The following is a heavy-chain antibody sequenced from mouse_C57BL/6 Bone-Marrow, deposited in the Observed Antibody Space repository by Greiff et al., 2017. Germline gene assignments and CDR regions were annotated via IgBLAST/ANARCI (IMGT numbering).Heavy chain of an antibody. CDR1: GFTFSSYG. CDR2: INRGGSYT. J-gene: IGHJ1*03. D-gene: IGHD2-12*01. CDR3: ARVTSGGFDV. V-gene: IGHV5-6*01. Sequence: VQLQQSGGDLVKPGGSLKLSCAASGFTFSSYGMSWVRQTPDQRLEWVGTINRGGSYTYYPDSVKGRFTISRDNAKNTLYLQMSSLTSEDTAVYYCARVTSGGFDVWGTGTTVTVSS.